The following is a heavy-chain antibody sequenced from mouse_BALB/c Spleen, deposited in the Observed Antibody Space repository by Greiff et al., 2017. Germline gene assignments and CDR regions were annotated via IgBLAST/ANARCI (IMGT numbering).Heavy chain of an antibody. CDR2: ISSGSSTI. D-gene: IGHD4-1*01. J-gene: IGHJ4*01. CDR3: ARKKRTGTNAMDY. Sequence: EVKLVESGGGLVQPGGSLKLSCAASGFTFSSFGMHWVRQAPEKGLEWVAYISSGSSTIYYADTVKGRFTISRDNPKNTLFLQMTSLRSEDTAMYYCARKKRTGTNAMDYWGQGTSVTVSS. CDR1: GFTFSSFG. V-gene: IGHV5-17*02.